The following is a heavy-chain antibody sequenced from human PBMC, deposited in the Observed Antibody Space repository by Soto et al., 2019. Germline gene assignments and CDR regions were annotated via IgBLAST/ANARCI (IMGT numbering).Heavy chain of an antibody. J-gene: IGHJ4*02. V-gene: IGHV4-4*02. CDR3: ARVFYGAATGRSYFDS. Sequence: SETLSLTCAVSGDSVTSSRGWSWVRQPPGKGLEWIGEIYHHEGTTYRSSLKGRLTISMDKSRNLFSLRLASVVAADTAIYYCARVFYGAATGRSYFDSWGLGILLTVSS. CDR1: GDSVTSSRG. CDR2: IYHHEGT. D-gene: IGHD2-15*01.